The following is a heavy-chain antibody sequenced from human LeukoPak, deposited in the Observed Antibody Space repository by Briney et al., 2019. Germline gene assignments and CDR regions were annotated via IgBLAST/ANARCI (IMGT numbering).Heavy chain of an antibody. D-gene: IGHD5-18*01. V-gene: IGHV4-39*01. CDR3: ASPRGFSYGYFDH. J-gene: IGHJ4*02. Sequence: SETLSLTCTVPGGSLSSNSAYWGWVRQPPGKGLEWLGSIYYCKNTYYNPSRKSRVTISADTSKNQFSLRLDSVSAPDTAVHYCASPRGFSYGYFDHWGQESLVTVSS. CDR2: IYYCKNT. CDR1: GGSLSSNSAY.